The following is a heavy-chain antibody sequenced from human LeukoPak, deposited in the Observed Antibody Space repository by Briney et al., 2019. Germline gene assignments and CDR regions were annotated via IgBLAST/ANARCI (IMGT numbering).Heavy chain of an antibody. CDR2: ISSSSSYI. D-gene: IGHD1-26*01. V-gene: IGHV3-21*01. CDR1: GVTFSSYS. J-gene: IGHJ4*02. CDR3: ARGIGGSYYFDY. Sequence: GGSLRLSCAASGVTFSSYSMNWVRQAPGKGLEWVSSISSSSSYIYYADSVKGRFTISRDNAKNSLYLQMNSLRAEDTAVYYCARGIGGSYYFDYWGQGTLVTVSS.